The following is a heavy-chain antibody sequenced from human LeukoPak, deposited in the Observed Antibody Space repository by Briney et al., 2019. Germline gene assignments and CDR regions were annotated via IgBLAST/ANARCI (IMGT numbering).Heavy chain of an antibody. CDR1: GYTFTSYD. J-gene: IGHJ4*02. D-gene: IGHD3-3*01. CDR3: AIFGVVITNFDY. Sequence: ASVKVSCKASGYTFTSYDINWVRQATGQGLEWMGWMNPNSGNTGYAQKSQGRVTMTRNTSISTAYMELSSLRSEDTAVYYCAIFGVVITNFDYWGQGTLVTVSS. V-gene: IGHV1-8*01. CDR2: MNPNSGNT.